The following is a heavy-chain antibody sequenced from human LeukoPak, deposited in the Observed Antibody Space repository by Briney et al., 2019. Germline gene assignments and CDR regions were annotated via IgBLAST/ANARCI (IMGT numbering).Heavy chain of an antibody. CDR3: ARDSNAYYDSSGYYSSDAFDI. CDR1: GFTFSSYW. CDR2: INSDGIST. V-gene: IGHV3-74*01. Sequence: GGSLRLSCAASGFTFSSYWMHWVRHAPGKGLVWVSLINSDGISTSYADSVKGRFIISRDNAKNTLYLQMNSLRAEDTAVYYCARDSNAYYDSSGYYSSDAFDIWGQGTMVTVSS. J-gene: IGHJ3*02. D-gene: IGHD3-22*01.